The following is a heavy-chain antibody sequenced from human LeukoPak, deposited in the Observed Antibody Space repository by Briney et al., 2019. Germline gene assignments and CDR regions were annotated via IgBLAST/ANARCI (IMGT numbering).Heavy chain of an antibody. CDR3: ARDKGCGVDCYPGSWFDP. CDR2: IYRDGRT. Sequence: SETLSLTCIVSGGPISDYYWSWIRQSAGKGLEWIGRIYRDGRTNYNPSLKSRVTMSVGTSKNQVLLKLTSVTAADTAVYYCARDKGCGVDCYPGSWFDPWGQGMLVTVSS. J-gene: IGHJ5*02. CDR1: GGPISDYY. V-gene: IGHV4-4*07. D-gene: IGHD2-21*02.